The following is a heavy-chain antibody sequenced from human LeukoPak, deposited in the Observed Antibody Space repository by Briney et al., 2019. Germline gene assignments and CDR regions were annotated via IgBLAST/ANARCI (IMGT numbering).Heavy chain of an antibody. J-gene: IGHJ4*02. CDR1: GGSIRSYY. D-gene: IGHD3-3*01. CDR3: ARWSGDYSFDY. CDR2: IYYSGST. V-gene: IGHV4-59*08. Sequence: SETLSLTCTVSGGSIRSYYWSWIRQPPGKGLEWIGYIYYSGSTNYNPSLKSRVTISVDTSKNQFSLKLSSVTAADTALYYCARWSGDYSFDYWGQGTLVTVSS.